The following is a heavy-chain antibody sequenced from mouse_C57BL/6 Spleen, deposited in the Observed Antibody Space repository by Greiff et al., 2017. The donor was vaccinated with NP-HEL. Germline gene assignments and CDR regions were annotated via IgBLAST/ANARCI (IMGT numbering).Heavy chain of an antibody. CDR2: IDPSDSYT. J-gene: IGHJ2*01. CDR1: GYTFTSYW. Sequence: QVQLQQPGAELVKPGASVKLSCKASGYTFTSYWMQWVKQRPGQGLEWIGEIDPSDSYTNYNQKFKGKATLTVDTSSSTAYMQLSSLTSEDSAVYYCARKGGYDDYWGQGTTLTVSS. D-gene: IGHD2-2*01. CDR3: ARKGGYDDY. V-gene: IGHV1-50*01.